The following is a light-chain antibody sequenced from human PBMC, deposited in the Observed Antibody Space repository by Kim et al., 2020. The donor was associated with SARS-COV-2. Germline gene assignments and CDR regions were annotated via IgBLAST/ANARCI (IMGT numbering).Light chain of an antibody. Sequence: EIVMTQSPATLSVSPGERATFSCRASQSVSSNLAWFQQKPGQAPRLLIYGASTRATGVPARFSGSGSGTEFTLTISSLQSEDFAVYYCQQYNNWPPKYTFGQGTKLEI. V-gene: IGKV3-15*01. CDR3: QQYNNWPPKYT. J-gene: IGKJ2*01. CDR1: QSVSSN. CDR2: GAS.